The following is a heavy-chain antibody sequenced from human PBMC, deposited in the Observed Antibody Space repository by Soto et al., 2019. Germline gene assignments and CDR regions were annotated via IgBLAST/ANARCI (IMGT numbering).Heavy chain of an antibody. Sequence: EVQLVESGGGLVQPGGSLRLSCAASGFTFSTYSMNWVRQAPGKGLEWVSYISSSGSTIYYADSVKGRFTISRDNAKNSPHLQMDSLRAEDTAVYYCAGGYYSYDSSGYSGYWGQGTLVTVSS. V-gene: IGHV3-48*01. CDR2: ISSSGSTI. J-gene: IGHJ4*02. D-gene: IGHD3-22*01. CDR1: GFTFSTYS. CDR3: AGGYYSYDSSGYSGY.